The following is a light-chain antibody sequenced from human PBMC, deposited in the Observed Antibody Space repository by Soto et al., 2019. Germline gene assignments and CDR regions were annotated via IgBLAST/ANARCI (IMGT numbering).Light chain of an antibody. J-gene: IGKJ2*01. CDR2: LGS. CDR1: QSLLHMNGYNY. Sequence: DIVMTQSPLSLPVTPGEPASISCRSSQSLLHMNGYNYLDWYLQKPGQSPQLLIYLGSNRASGXPXRXXGSGSGTDFTLKISRVEAEDVGVYYCMQPLQSPGYTFGQGTKLEI. V-gene: IGKV2-28*01. CDR3: MQPLQSPGYT.